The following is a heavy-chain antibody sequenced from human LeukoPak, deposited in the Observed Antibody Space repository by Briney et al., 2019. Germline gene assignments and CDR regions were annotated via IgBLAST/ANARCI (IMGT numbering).Heavy chain of an antibody. CDR3: ALGRVRRFFDY. J-gene: IGHJ4*02. D-gene: IGHD1-1*01. CDR1: GGSISSGSYY. Sequence: PSQTLSLTCTVSGGSISSGSYYWSWIRQPAGKGLEWIGRIYTSGSTNYNPSLKSRVTISVDTSKNQFSLKLSSVTAADTAVYYCALGRVRRFFDYWGQGTLVTVSS. V-gene: IGHV4-61*02. CDR2: IYTSGST.